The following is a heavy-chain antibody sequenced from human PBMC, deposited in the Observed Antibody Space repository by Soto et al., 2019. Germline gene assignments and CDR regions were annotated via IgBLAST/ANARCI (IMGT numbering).Heavy chain of an antibody. CDR2: IWYDGSNK. J-gene: IGHJ4*02. CDR1: GFTFSSYG. D-gene: IGHD5-12*01. CDR3: ARDPHSGWRGAGGYFDY. V-gene: IGHV3-33*01. Sequence: QVQLVESGGGVVQPGRSLRLSCAASGFTFSSYGMHWVRQAPGKGLEWVAVIWYDGSNKYYADSVKGRFTISRDNSKNTLYLQMNSLRAEDTAVYYCARDPHSGWRGAGGYFDYWGQGTLVTVSS.